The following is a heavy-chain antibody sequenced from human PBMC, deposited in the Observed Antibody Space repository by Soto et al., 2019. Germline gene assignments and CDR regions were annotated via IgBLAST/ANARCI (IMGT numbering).Heavy chain of an antibody. D-gene: IGHD3-22*01. CDR2: IIPIFGTA. CDR1: GGTFSSYA. J-gene: IGHJ4*02. V-gene: IGHV1-69*06. Sequence: GASVKVSCRASGGTFSSYAISWVRQAPGQELEWMGGIIPIFGTANYAQKFQGRVTITAHKYSSTAYMELSSLLSEDATVYYYSSVSNINYSGYFDYWGQGTLVTVS. CDR3: SSVSNINYSGYFDY.